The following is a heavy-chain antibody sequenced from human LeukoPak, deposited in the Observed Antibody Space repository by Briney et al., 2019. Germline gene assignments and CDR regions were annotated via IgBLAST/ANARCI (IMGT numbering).Heavy chain of an antibody. CDR2: IIPIFGTA. V-gene: IGHV1-69*13. CDR1: GGTFSSYA. Sequence: EASVKVSCKASGGTFSSYAISWVRQAPGQGLEWKGGIIPIFGTANYAQKFQGRVTITADESTSTAYMELSSLRSEDTAVYYCALSGGDSTMIDYWGQGTLVTVSS. CDR3: ALSGGDSTMIDY. D-gene: IGHD2-21*02. J-gene: IGHJ4*02.